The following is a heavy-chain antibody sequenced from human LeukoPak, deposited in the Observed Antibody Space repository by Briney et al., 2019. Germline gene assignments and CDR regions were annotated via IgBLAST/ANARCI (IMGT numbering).Heavy chain of an antibody. CDR2: ISYDGSNK. CDR3: ARGDYGGKGS. V-gene: IGHV3-30*03. CDR1: GFTFSSYG. J-gene: IGHJ4*02. Sequence: HTGGSLRLSCAASGFTFSSYGMHWVRQAPGKGLEWVAVISYDGSNKYYADSVKGRFTISRDNSKNTLYLQMNSLRAEDTAVYYCARGDYGGKGSWGQGTLVTVSS. D-gene: IGHD4-23*01.